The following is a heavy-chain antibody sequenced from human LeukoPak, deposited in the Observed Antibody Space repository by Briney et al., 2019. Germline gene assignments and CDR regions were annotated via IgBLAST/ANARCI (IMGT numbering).Heavy chain of an antibody. CDR3: ARGPLYYYDSSGYGSWYYYGMDV. V-gene: IGHV4-30-4*01. J-gene: IGHJ6*02. CDR2: IYYSGST. Sequence: SETLSLTCTVSGGSISSGDYYWSWIRQPPGKGLEWIGYIYYSGSTYYNPSLKSRVTISVDTSKNQFPLKLSSVTAADTAVYYCARGPLYYYDSSGYGSWYYYGMDVWGQGTTVTVSS. D-gene: IGHD3-22*01. CDR1: GGSISSGDYY.